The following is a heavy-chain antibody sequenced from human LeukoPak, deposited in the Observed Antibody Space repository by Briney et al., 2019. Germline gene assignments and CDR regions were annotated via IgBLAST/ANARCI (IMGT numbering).Heavy chain of an antibody. CDR2: INSDGSST. V-gene: IGHV3-74*01. CDR3: ARLLWWGLLGGLDYFDY. D-gene: IGHD1-26*01. Sequence: EGSLRLSCAASGFTFSSYWMHWVRQAPGKGLVWVSRINSDGSSTSYADSVKGRFTISRDNAKSTLYLQMNSLRAEDTAVYYCARLLWWGLLGGLDYFDYWGQGTLVTVSS. CDR1: GFTFSSYW. J-gene: IGHJ4*02.